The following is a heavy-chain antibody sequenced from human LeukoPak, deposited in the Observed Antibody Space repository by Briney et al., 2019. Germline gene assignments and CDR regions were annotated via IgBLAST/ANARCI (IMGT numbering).Heavy chain of an antibody. CDR2: IKQDGREQ. CDR3: ARIYHFEKGGYYRHLDS. J-gene: IGHJ4*02. D-gene: IGHD3-3*01. V-gene: IGHV3-7*01. CDR1: VFTFNTYC. Sequence: PGGSLRLSCVASVFTFNTYCMSWVRQAPGKGVEEVANIKQDGREQFYVDSVKGRFTISRDNLQNFLYLQMNSLRDEDTGVYYCARIYHFEKGGYYRHLDSWGQGTLVTVSS.